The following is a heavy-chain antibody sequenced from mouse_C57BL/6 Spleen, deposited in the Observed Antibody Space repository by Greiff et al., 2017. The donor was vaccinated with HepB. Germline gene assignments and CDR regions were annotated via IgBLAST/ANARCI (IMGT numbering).Heavy chain of an antibody. CDR2: IYPGNSDT. V-gene: IGHV1-5*01. J-gene: IGHJ2*01. CDR1: GYTFTSYW. CDR3: TRRDGYDGYFDY. Sequence: VQLQQSGTVLARPGASVKMSCKTSGYTFTSYWMHWVKQRPGQGLEWIGAIYPGNSDTSYNQKFKGKAKLTAVTSASTAYMELSSLTNEDSAVYYCTRRDGYDGYFDYWGQGTTLTVSS. D-gene: IGHD2-2*01.